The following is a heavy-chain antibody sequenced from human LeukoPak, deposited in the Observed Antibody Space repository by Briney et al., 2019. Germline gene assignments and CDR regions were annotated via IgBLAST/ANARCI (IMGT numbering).Heavy chain of an antibody. D-gene: IGHD6-19*01. V-gene: IGHV3-30*02. Sequence: PGGSLRLSCAASGFTFSGFGMHWVRQAPGKGLEWVAFIRYDGSNKYYADSVKGRFTVSRDNSNNTLYLQMYSLRAEDTAVYYCAKSIPPIAVAVSTRQWGQGTLVTVSS. CDR3: AKSIPPIAVAVSTRQ. CDR2: IRYDGSNK. J-gene: IGHJ4*02. CDR1: GFTFSGFG.